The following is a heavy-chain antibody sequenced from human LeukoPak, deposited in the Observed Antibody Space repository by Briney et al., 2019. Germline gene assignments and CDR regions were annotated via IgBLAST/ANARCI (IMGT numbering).Heavy chain of an antibody. D-gene: IGHD3-3*01. CDR3: TRSLGVVIHGGMDV. Sequence: SETLSLTCTVSGDSISSYYWSWLRQPPGKGLEWIGHIYYTGSTNYNPSLKSRVTISLDTSKNQFSLKLSSVTAADTAVYYCTRSLGVVIHGGMDVWGQGTTVTVSS. CDR1: GDSISSYY. CDR2: IYYTGST. J-gene: IGHJ6*02. V-gene: IGHV4-59*01.